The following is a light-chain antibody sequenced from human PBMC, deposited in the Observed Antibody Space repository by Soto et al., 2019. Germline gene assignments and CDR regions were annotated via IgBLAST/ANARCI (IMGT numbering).Light chain of an antibody. CDR3: QQRSNWPEFT. CDR1: QSVSSS. CDR2: HAS. J-gene: IGKJ3*01. V-gene: IGKV3-11*01. Sequence: EIVLTQSPATLSLSPGERATLSCRASQSVSSSLAWYQHKPGQAPRLLIYHASNRATGIPARFSGSGSGTDFTLTISSLEPEDFAVYFCQQRSNWPEFTFGLGTKVDIK.